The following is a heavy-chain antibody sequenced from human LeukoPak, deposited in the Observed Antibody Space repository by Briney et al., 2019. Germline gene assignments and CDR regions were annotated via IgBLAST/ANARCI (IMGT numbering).Heavy chain of an antibody. CDR2: INHSGSA. J-gene: IGHJ4*02. V-gene: IGHV4-34*01. CDR1: GGSLSGYY. D-gene: IGHD3-10*01. CDR3: ARGRYYGSGSYYRVDYFDY. Sequence: SETLSLTCAVYGGSLSGYYWSWIRQPPGKGLEWIGEINHSGSANYNPSLKSRVTISVDTSKNQFSLKLSSVTAADTAVHYCARGRYYGSGSYYRVDYFDYWGQGTLVTVSS.